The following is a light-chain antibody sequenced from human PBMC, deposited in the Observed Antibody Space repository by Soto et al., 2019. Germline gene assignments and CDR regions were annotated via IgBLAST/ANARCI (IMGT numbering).Light chain of an antibody. Sequence: EIVLTQSPGTLSLSPGERATLSCRASQSVSSSYLSWYQQKPGQAPRLLIYGASSRATGIPDRFSGSGSGTDFTLTISRLEPEDFAVYYCQQYDSSPELTFGRGTKVEIK. CDR1: QSVSSSY. CDR2: GAS. V-gene: IGKV3-20*01. CDR3: QQYDSSPELT. J-gene: IGKJ4*01.